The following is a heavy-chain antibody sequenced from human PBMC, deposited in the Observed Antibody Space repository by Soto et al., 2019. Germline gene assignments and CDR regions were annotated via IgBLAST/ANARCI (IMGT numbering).Heavy chain of an antibody. CDR2: IYYSGST. J-gene: IGHJ6*02. D-gene: IGHD3-10*01. CDR1: GGSISSYD. Sequence: SETLSLTCTVSGGSISSYDLSWIRQPPGKGLEWIGYIYYSGSTNYNPSLKSRVTISVDTSKNQFSLKLSSVTAADTAVYYCARGFGERYYYGMDVWGQGTTVTVSS. V-gene: IGHV4-59*01. CDR3: ARGFGERYYYGMDV.